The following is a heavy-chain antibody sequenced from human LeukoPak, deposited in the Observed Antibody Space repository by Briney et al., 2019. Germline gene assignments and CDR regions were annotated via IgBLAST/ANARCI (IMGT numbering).Heavy chain of an antibody. CDR3: ARRQVYSSSYQIDY. CDR1: GYIFISYG. V-gene: IGHV1-18*01. J-gene: IGHJ4*02. D-gene: IGHD6-13*01. CDR2: ISGYSGNT. Sequence: GASVKVSCTTSGYIFISYGISWVRQAPGRGLEWMGWISGYSGNTNYAQKLQGRVTMTTDTSTSTVYMELRSLRSDDTAVYYCARRQVYSSSYQIDYWGQGTLVTVSS.